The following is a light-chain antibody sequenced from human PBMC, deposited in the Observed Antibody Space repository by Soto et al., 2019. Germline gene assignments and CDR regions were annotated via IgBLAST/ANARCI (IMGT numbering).Light chain of an antibody. CDR2: AAS. J-gene: IGKJ4*01. V-gene: IGKV1-39*01. Sequence: IQMTQSPSSLSAPVGDRVTISCRASQGIGNALGWYQQKPGKAPKLLIYAASSLQSGVPSRFSGSGSGTDFTLTISSLQPEDFATYFCQHGYSTPLTFGGGTKVDI. CDR3: QHGYSTPLT. CDR1: QGIGNA.